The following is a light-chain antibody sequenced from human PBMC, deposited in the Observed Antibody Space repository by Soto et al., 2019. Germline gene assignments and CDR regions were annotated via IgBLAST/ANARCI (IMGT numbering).Light chain of an antibody. CDR3: QQYNGLIT. CDR1: QSISSW. CDR2: KAS. J-gene: IGKJ5*01. Sequence: DIQMTQSPSILSASVGDRVTITCRASQSISSWLAWYQQKPGKAPNLLIHKASHLKSEVPSRFSGSGSGTEFTLTISSLQPDDFATYYCQQYNGLITFGQGTRLEIK. V-gene: IGKV1-5*03.